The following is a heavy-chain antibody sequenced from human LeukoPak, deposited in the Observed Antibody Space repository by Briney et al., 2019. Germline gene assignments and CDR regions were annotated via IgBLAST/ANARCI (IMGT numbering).Heavy chain of an antibody. J-gene: IGHJ4*02. D-gene: IGHD3-3*01. V-gene: IGHV3-66*01. CDR1: GFTVSSNY. CDR2: IYSGGST. CDR3: ARSAHYDFWSGYT. Sequence: GGSLRLSCAASGFTVSSNYMSWVRQAPGEGLEWVSVIYSGGSTYYADSVKGRFTISRDNSKNTLYLQMNSLRAEDTAVYYCARSAHYDFWSGYTWGQGTLVTVSS.